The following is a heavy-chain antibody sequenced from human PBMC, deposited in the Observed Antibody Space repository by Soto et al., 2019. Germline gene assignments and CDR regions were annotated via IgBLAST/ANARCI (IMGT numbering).Heavy chain of an antibody. V-gene: IGHV5-51*01. CDR2: IYPGDSDT. Sequence: GESLKISCKGSGYSFTSYWIGWVRQMPGKGLEWMGIIYPGDSDTRYSPSFQGQVTISADKSISTAYLQWSSLKASDTAMYYCARGGELSLSCGENNCYNWFDPWGQGTLVTVSS. CDR3: ARGGELSLSCGENNCYNWFDP. J-gene: IGHJ5*02. CDR1: GYSFTSYW. D-gene: IGHD3-16*02.